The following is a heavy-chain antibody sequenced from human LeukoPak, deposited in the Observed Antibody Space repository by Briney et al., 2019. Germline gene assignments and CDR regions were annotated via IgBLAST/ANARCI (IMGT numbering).Heavy chain of an antibody. CDR2: INPSGGST. CDR3: ARGDDSSGYYEYYFDY. V-gene: IGHV1-46*01. Sequence: GASVKVSCKASGYTFTSYYMHWVRQAPGQGLEWMGIINPSGGSTSYAQKFQGRVTMTRDMSTSTVYMELSSLRSEDTAVYYCARGDDSSGYYEYYFDYWGQGTLVTVSS. D-gene: IGHD3-22*01. CDR1: GYTFTSYY. J-gene: IGHJ4*02.